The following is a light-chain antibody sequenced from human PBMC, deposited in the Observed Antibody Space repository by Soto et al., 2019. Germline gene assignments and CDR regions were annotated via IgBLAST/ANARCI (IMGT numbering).Light chain of an antibody. CDR2: DAS. Sequence: EIVLTQSPATLSLSPGERATLSCRASQSVNSHLAWYQQKPGQAPRLLIYDASNRATGIPARFSGSGSGTDFTLTISSLEPEDFAVYYCKQRTNWPLTLGRGTKVEIK. V-gene: IGKV3-11*01. J-gene: IGKJ4*01. CDR1: QSVNSH. CDR3: KQRTNWPLT.